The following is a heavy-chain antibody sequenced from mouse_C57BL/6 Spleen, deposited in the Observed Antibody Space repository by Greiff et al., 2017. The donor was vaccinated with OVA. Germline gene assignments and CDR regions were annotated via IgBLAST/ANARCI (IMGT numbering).Heavy chain of an antibody. Sequence: SDAELVKPGASVKISCKVSGYTFTDHTIHWMKQRPEQGLEWIGYIYPRDGSTKYNEKFKGKATLTADKFSSTAYMQLNSLTSEDSAVYFCAREGGGSGTYYYAMDYWGQGTSVTVSS. CDR3: AREGGGSGTYYYAMDY. J-gene: IGHJ4*01. CDR2: IYPRDGST. V-gene: IGHV1-78*01. D-gene: IGHD3-2*02. CDR1: GYTFTDHT.